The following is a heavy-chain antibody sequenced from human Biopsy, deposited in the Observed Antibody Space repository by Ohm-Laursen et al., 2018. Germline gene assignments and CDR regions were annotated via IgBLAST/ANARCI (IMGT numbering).Heavy chain of an antibody. CDR1: GYTFTAYG. J-gene: IGHJ3*02. D-gene: IGHD3-3*01. CDR2: ISTYNDDT. Sequence: SSVKVSCKPSGYTFTAYGISWVRQAPGQGLEWMGWISTYNDDTNIAQKFQGRVSMTTDTSTRTAYMELRSPRSGDTAIYFCARDPGYDFWSGSDPFDIWGQGTLVTVS. V-gene: IGHV1-18*04. CDR3: ARDPGYDFWSGSDPFDI.